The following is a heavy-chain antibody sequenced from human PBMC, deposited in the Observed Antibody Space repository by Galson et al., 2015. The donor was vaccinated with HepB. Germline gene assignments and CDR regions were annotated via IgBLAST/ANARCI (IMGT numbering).Heavy chain of an antibody. CDR2: IYSNNNE. CDR1: GFTVSRNY. CDR3: ARDDYDSSANAFDI. D-gene: IGHD3-22*01. Sequence: SLRLSCAASGFTVSRNYMSWVRQAPGKGLEWVSLIYSNNNEYYADSVKGRFTISRDNYKNILYLQMNSLRTEDTAVYYCARDDYDSSANAFDIWGQGTMVTVSS. V-gene: IGHV3-66*03. J-gene: IGHJ3*02.